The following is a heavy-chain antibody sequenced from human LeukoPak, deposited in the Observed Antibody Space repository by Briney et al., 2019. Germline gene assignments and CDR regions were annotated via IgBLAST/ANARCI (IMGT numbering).Heavy chain of an antibody. J-gene: IGHJ4*02. CDR3: AKPRDYYGPFAY. CDR2: ISGNGGTT. D-gene: IGHD3-10*01. Sequence: GGSLRLSCAASGFTFSSYGMSWVRHAPGKGLEWVSAISGNGGTTYYADSVKGRFTISRDNSKNTLYLQMNSLRAEDTAVYYCAKPRDYYGPFAYWGQGTLVTVSS. V-gene: IGHV3-23*01. CDR1: GFTFSSYG.